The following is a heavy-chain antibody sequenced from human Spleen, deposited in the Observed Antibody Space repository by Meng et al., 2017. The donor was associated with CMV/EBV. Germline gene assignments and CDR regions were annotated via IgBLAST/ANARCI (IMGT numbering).Heavy chain of an antibody. CDR2: ISSSSSYI. CDR1: GFTFNTYS. CDR3: ASQWMTRGFFDY. J-gene: IGHJ4*02. D-gene: IGHD1-26*01. V-gene: IGHV3-21*01. Sequence: GESLKISCAASGFTFNTYSMNWVRQAPGKGLEWVSSISSSSSYIYYADSVKGRFTISRDNAKNSLYLQMNRLRAEDTAVYFCASQWMTRGFFDYWGQGTLVTVSS.